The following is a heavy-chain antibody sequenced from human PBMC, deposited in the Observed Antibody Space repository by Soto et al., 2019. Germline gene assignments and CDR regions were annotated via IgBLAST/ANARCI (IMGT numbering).Heavy chain of an antibody. J-gene: IGHJ6*02. Sequence: ASVKVSCKASGYTFTSYDINWVRQATGQGLEWMGWINPNSGGTNYAQKFQGWVTMTRDTSISTAYMELSRLRSDDTAVYYCARGGSLWFGELSAYYYGMDVWGQGTTVTVSS. CDR3: ARGGSLWFGELSAYYYGMDV. CDR2: INPNSGGT. V-gene: IGHV1-2*04. CDR1: GYTFTSYD. D-gene: IGHD3-10*01.